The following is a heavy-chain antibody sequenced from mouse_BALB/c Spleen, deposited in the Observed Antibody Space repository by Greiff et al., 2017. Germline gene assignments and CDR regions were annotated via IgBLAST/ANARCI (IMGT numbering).Heavy chain of an antibody. D-gene: IGHD1-1*01. CDR1: GFNIKDTY. V-gene: IGHV14-3*02. J-gene: IGHJ2*01. CDR3: ARRSYYGSLFDD. Sequence: EVQLQQSGAELVKPGASVKLSCTASGFNIKDTYMHWVKQRPEQGLEWIGRIDPANGNTKYDPKFQGKATITADTSSNTAYLQLSSLTSEDTAVYYCARRSYYGSLFDDWGQGTTLTVSS. CDR2: IDPANGNT.